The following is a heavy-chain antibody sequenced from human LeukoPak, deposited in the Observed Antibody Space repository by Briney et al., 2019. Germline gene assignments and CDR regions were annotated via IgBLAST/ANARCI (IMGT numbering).Heavy chain of an antibody. J-gene: IGHJ6*03. D-gene: IGHD5-24*01. CDR3: ASRDYYYYYMDV. CDR1: GFTFSSYS. Sequence: GGSLRLSCAASGFTFSSYSMNWVRQAPGKGLVWVSSISSSSSYIYYADSVKGRFTISRDNAKNSLYLQMNSLRAEDTAVYYCASRDYYYYYMDVWGKGTTVTVSS. CDR2: ISSSSSYI. V-gene: IGHV3-21*01.